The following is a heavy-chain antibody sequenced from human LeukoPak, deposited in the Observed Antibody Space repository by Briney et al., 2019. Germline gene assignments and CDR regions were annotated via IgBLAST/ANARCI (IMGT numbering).Heavy chain of an antibody. CDR1: GGSISSGSYY. J-gene: IGHJ4*02. Sequence: SETLSLTCTVSGGSISSGSYYWSWIRQPPGKGLEWIGEINHTGSTNYNPSLKSRVTISVDTSKNQFSLKVSSVTAADTAIYYCARGPTRNWGSYRQSLGDFDYWGQGTLVTVSS. D-gene: IGHD3-16*02. CDR3: ARGPTRNWGSYRQSLGDFDY. V-gene: IGHV4-39*07. CDR2: INHTGST.